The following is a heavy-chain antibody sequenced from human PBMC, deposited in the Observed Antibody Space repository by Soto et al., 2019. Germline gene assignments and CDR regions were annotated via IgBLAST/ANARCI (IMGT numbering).Heavy chain of an antibody. J-gene: IGHJ4*02. CDR1: GYTFTNYA. D-gene: IGHD3-16*01. CDR3: ARGGFSFAY. V-gene: IGHV1-3*01. CDR2: INAGNGNT. Sequence: QVQLVQSGAEVKKPGASVKVSCKASGYTFTNYAMHWVRQTPGQRLEWMGWINAGNGNTKYSQKFQGRVTITRDTSASAGYLELSSLKFEVPAVYYCARGGFSFAYWGQGTLVTVSS.